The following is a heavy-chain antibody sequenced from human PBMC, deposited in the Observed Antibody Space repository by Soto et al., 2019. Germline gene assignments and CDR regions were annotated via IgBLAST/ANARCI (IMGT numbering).Heavy chain of an antibody. CDR3: AKDLSGTAGTTSYFDY. CDR1: GFTFSSYA. D-gene: IGHD1-7*01. J-gene: IGHJ4*02. CDR2: ISGSGGST. Sequence: GGSLRFSCAASGFTFSSYAMSWVRQAPGKGLEWVSAISGSGGSTYYADSVKGRFTISRDNSKNTLYLQMNSLRAEDTAVYYCAKDLSGTAGTTSYFDYWGQGTLVTVSS. V-gene: IGHV3-23*01.